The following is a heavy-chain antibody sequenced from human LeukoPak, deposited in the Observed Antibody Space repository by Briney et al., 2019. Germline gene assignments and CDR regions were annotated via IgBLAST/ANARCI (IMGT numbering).Heavy chain of an antibody. D-gene: IGHD3-22*01. CDR1: GGSISSYY. J-gene: IGHJ4*02. CDR3: ARDYYDSSGYPLVDY. Sequence: SETLSLTCTVSGGSISSYYWSWIRQPAGKGLEWIGRIYTSGSTNYNPSLKSRVTMSVDTSKNQFSLKLSSVTAADTAVYYCARDYYDSSGYPLVDYWGQGTLVTVSS. CDR2: IYTSGST. V-gene: IGHV4-4*07.